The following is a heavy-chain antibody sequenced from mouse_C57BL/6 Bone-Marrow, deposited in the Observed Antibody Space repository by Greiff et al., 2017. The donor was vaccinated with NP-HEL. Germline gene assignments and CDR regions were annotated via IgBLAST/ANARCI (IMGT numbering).Heavy chain of an antibody. CDR1: GFSLTSYG. V-gene: IGHV2-9*01. CDR3: AKHGYGSSLWYFDV. CDR2: IWGGGST. D-gene: IGHD1-1*01. J-gene: IGHJ1*03. Sequence: QVQLKESGPGLVAPSQSLSITCTVSGFSLTSYGVDWVRQPPGKGLEWLGVIWGGGSTNSNSALMSRLSISKDHSKSQVFLKRNSLQTEDTAMYYCAKHGYGSSLWYFDVWGTGTTVTVAS.